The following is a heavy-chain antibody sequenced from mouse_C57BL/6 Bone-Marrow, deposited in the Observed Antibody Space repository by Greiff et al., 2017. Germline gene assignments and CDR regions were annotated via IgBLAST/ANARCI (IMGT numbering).Heavy chain of an antibody. Sequence: QVQLKQPGAELVMPGASVKLSCKASGYTFTSYWMHWVQQRPGQGLEWIGEIDPSDSYTNYNQKFKGKSTLTVDKSSSTAYMQLSSLTSEDSAVYYCARRGVTTPLAYWGQGTLVTVSA. CDR3: ARRGVTTPLAY. V-gene: IGHV1-69*01. D-gene: IGHD2-2*01. J-gene: IGHJ3*01. CDR1: GYTFTSYW. CDR2: IDPSDSYT.